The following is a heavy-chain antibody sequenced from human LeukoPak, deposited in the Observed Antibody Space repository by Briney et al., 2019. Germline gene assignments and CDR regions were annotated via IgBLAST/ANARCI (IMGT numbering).Heavy chain of an antibody. D-gene: IGHD3-22*01. Sequence: GGSLRLSCAASGFTFSSYGMSWVRQAPGKGLDWVSAVSGSGGNTNYADSVTGRFTISRDNSKNTLYLQMNSLRVEDTAVYYCAKDRYYDNSANHYESESWGQGTLVTVSP. CDR3: AKDRYYDNSANHYESES. CDR2: VSGSGGNT. CDR1: GFTFSSYG. V-gene: IGHV3-23*01. J-gene: IGHJ4*02.